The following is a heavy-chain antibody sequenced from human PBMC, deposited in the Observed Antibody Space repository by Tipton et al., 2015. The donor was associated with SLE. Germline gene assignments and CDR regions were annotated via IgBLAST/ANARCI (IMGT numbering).Heavy chain of an antibody. CDR2: ISWDGGST. D-gene: IGHD5-18*01. J-gene: IGHJ4*02. Sequence: SGVIFSTLAMSWVRQAPGKGLEWVSLISWDGGSTYYADSVKGRFTISRGNSKNSLYLQMNSLRTEDTALYYCAKDMFVDTAMGFDYWGQGTLVTVSS. CDR1: GVIFSTLA. V-gene: IGHV3-43*01. CDR3: AKDMFVDTAMGFDY.